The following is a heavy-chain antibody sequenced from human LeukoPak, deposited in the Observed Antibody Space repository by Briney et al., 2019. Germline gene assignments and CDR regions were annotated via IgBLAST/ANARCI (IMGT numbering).Heavy chain of an antibody. CDR2: INHSGST. CDR3: ARGHYDYIWGSYRCTDPGGLDY. J-gene: IGHJ4*02. CDR1: GGSFSGYH. V-gene: IGHV4-34*01. D-gene: IGHD3-16*02. Sequence: SETLSLTCAVYGGSFSGYHWSWIRQPPGKGLEWIGEINHSGSTNYNPSLKSRVTISVDTSKNQFSLKLSSVTAADTAVYYCARGHYDYIWGSYRCTDPGGLDYWGQGTLVTVSS.